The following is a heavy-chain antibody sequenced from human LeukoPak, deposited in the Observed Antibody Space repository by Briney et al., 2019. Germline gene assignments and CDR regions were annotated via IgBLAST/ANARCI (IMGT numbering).Heavy chain of an antibody. CDR1: GFTFSNSW. J-gene: IGHJ4*02. D-gene: IGHD4-23*01. V-gene: IGHV3-7*01. CDR3: ARSNSGPEI. CDR2: IKADGSEK. Sequence: GGSLRLSCAASGFTFSNSWMSWVRQAPGKGLEWVAIIKADGSEKHYVDSVRGRFTVSRDNAKNSLYLQMSSLRAEDTAVYYCARSNSGPEIWGQGTLVTVSS.